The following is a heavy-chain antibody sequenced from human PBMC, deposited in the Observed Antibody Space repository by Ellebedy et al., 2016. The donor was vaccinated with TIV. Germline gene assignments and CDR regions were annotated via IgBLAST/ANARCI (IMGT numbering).Heavy chain of an antibody. CDR2: MKPNSGDT. CDR1: GYTFTSYD. J-gene: IGHJ5*02. D-gene: IGHD3-16*01. Sequence: ASVKVSXXASGYTFTSYDINWMRQATGQGLEWMGWMKPNSGDTGYAQKFQGRITMTRNTSISTAYMELSSLTSEDTAVYYCTTYAFAGFDPWGQGTLVTVSS. V-gene: IGHV1-8*01. CDR3: TTYAFAGFDP.